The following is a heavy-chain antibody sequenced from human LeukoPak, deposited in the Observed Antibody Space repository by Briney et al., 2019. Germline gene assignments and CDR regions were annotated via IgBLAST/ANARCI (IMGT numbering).Heavy chain of an antibody. D-gene: IGHD3-10*01. CDR2: ISAYNGNT. J-gene: IGHJ6*03. CDR1: GYTFTSYG. V-gene: IGHV1-18*01. Sequence: ASVKVSCKASGYTFTSYGISWVRQAPGQGLEWMGWISAYNGNTNYAQKLQGRVTMTTDTSTSTAYMELRSLRSDDTAVYYCARDRDVERYYYYYYMDVWGKGTTVTVSS. CDR3: ARDRDVERYYYYYYMDV.